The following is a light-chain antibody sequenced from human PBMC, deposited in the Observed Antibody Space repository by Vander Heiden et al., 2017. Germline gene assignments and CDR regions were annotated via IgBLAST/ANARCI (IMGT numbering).Light chain of an antibody. Sequence: EIVLTQSPATLSLSPGERATLPCRASQSGSRTYLAWYQQKPGQAPRLLIYGTASRATGIPDRFSGSGSGTDFTLTISRLEPEDFAVYYCQQYGSSRFTFGPGTKVDIK. CDR3: QQYGSSRFT. V-gene: IGKV3-20*01. J-gene: IGKJ3*01. CDR1: QSGSRTY. CDR2: GTA.